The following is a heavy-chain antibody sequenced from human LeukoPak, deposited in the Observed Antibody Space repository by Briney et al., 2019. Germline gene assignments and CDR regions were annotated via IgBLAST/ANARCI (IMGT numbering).Heavy chain of an antibody. CDR3: ARDGEIVLIFRGAVFPKTQNYFDY. CDR1: GFTFSSYA. CDR2: ISGSGGST. J-gene: IGHJ4*02. D-gene: IGHD2-8*01. Sequence: PGGSLRLSCAASGFTFSSYAMSWVRQAPGKGLEWVSAISGSGGSTYYADSVKGRFTISRDNAKDSLYLQMNSLRAEDTAVYYCARDGEIVLIFRGAVFPKTQNYFDYWGQGTLVTVSS. V-gene: IGHV3-23*01.